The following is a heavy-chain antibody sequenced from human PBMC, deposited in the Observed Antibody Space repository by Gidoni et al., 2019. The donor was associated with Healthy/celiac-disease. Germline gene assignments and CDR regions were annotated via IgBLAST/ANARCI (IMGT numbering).Heavy chain of an antibody. CDR3: VSVAGTWDRRYYFDY. V-gene: IGHV5-51*01. D-gene: IGHD2-15*01. CDR1: GYSFTSYW. Sequence: EVQLVQSGAEVKKPGESLKISCKGSGYSFTSYWIGWVRQMPGKGLEWMGIIYPGDSDTRYSPSFQGQVTISADKSISTAYLQWSSLKASDTAMYYCVSVAGTWDRRYYFDYWGQGTLVTVSS. CDR2: IYPGDSDT. J-gene: IGHJ4*02.